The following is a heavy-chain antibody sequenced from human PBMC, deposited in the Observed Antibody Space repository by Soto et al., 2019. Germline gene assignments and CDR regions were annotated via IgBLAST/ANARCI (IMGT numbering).Heavy chain of an antibody. CDR1: GFTFSSYA. Sequence: QVQLVESGGGVVQPGRSLRLSCAASGFTFSSYAMHWVRQAPGKGLEWVAVISYDGSNKYYADSVKGRFTISRDNSKTTLYLQMNSLRAEDTAVYYCARGNDSSGYYYVFDYWGQGTLVTVSS. V-gene: IGHV3-30-3*01. CDR2: ISYDGSNK. CDR3: ARGNDSSGYYYVFDY. J-gene: IGHJ4*02. D-gene: IGHD3-22*01.